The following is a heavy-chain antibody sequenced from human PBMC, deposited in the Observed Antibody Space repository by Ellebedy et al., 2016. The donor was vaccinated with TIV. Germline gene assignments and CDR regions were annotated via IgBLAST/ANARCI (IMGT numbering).Heavy chain of an antibody. J-gene: IGHJ2*01. CDR3: AKVAASGSWYFDH. CDR1: GFTFGTSW. Sequence: GESLKISCAASGFTFGTSWMHWVRQAPGKGLVWVSRINEYGSDTSYADSVNGRFTISRDNAKNTLYLQMNSLRAEDTAVYYCAKVAASGSWYFDHWGRGTLVTVSS. CDR2: INEYGSDT. V-gene: IGHV3-74*01. D-gene: IGHD2-15*01.